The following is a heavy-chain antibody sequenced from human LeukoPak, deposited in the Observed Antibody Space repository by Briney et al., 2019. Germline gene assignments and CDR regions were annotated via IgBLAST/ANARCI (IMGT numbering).Heavy chain of an antibody. CDR1: SGAISSGTYY. D-gene: IGHD1-1*01. J-gene: IGHJ2*01. V-gene: IGHV4-31*06. CDR3: TTLTFNRYFDL. CDR2: IYYSGST. Sequence: SETLSLTCTVSSGAISSGTYYWSWIRQHPGKGLEWIGYIYYSGSTYSNPSIKSRVAISLDMSKNQFSLKLSSVTAADTAVYYCTTLTFNRYFDLWGRGTLVTVSS.